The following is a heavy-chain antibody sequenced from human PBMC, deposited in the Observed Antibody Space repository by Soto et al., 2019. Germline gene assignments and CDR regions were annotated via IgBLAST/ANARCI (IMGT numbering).Heavy chain of an antibody. CDR1: GGSISGYY. CDR3: ARGGEFYVLDV. J-gene: IGHJ6*02. D-gene: IGHD3-16*01. V-gene: IGHV4-4*07. Sequence: QVQLQESGPGLVKPSETLSLTCTVSGGSISGYYRTWIRQPAGKGLEWIGRKHTSGTTNYNPSLKSRVTMSIDTSTNQFSLNLSSVTAADTAVYYCARGGEFYVLDVWGQGTTVAVSS. CDR2: KHTSGTT.